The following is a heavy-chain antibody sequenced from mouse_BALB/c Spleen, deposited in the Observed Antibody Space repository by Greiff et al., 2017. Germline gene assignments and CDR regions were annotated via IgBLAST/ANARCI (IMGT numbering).Heavy chain of an antibody. CDR1: GYTFTDYN. V-gene: IGHV1S29*02. Sequence: VQLKESGPELVKPGASVKISCKASGYTFTDYNMHWVKQSHGKSLEWIGYIYPYNGGTGYNQKFKSKATLTVDNSSSTAYMELRSLTSEDSAVYYCARLDDYVWYFDVWGAGTTVTVSS. D-gene: IGHD2-4*01. CDR2: IYPYNGGT. J-gene: IGHJ1*01. CDR3: ARLDDYVWYFDV.